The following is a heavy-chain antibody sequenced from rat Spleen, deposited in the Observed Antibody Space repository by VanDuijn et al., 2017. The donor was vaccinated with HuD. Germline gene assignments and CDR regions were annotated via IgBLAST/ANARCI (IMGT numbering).Heavy chain of an antibody. D-gene: IGHD1-10*01. V-gene: IGHV5-27*01. Sequence: EVQLVESGGGLVQPGRSLKLSCAASGFTFSNFYMAWVRQAPTKGLEWVTYISTGGGSTYYRDSVKGRFTISRDNAKSILYMHMDSLRSADTATYDCTQQLGDWFAYWGKGTLVTVSS. CDR3: TQQLGDWFAY. J-gene: IGHJ3*01. CDR2: ISTGGGST. CDR1: GFTFSNFY.